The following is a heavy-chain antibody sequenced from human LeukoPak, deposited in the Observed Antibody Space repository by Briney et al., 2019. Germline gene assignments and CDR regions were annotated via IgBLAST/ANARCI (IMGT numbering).Heavy chain of an antibody. Sequence: PSETLSLTCSVSGDSISSYYWSWIRQPPGKGLEWIGYIFHTGDTNYNPSLKSRVTISVDTSKNQLSMNLSSVTAADTAISNCARHRGVSYYDAFDIWGRGTVVTVSS. CDR3: ARHRGVSYYDAFDI. D-gene: IGHD1-26*01. CDR1: GDSISSYY. V-gene: IGHV4-59*08. J-gene: IGHJ3*02. CDR2: IFHTGDT.